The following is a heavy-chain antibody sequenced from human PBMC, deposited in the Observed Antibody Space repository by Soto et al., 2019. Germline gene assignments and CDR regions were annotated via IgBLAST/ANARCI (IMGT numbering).Heavy chain of an antibody. CDR2: INPDGRTT. J-gene: IGHJ4*02. D-gene: IGHD3-16*01. Sequence: EVQLVESGGGLVQPGVSLRLSCAASGFTFTNYWMHWVRQAPGKGLMWVSRINPDGRTTSYADSVKGRFIISRDNAKNTVYLQMNSLRAEVTAVYYCARGEISTWGKFDSWGQGILVTVS. CDR3: ARGEISTWGKFDS. V-gene: IGHV3-74*01. CDR1: GFTFTNYW.